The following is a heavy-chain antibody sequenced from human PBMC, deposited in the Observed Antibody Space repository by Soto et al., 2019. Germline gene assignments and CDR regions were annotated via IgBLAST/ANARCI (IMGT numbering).Heavy chain of an antibody. J-gene: IGHJ6*03. D-gene: IGHD3-9*01. V-gene: IGHV3-23*01. Sequence: GGSLRLSCAASGFTFSSYAMSWVRQAPGKGLEWVSAISGSGGSTYYADSVKGRFTISRDNSKNTLYLQMNSLRAEDTAVYYCARKGAVLRVRYFDWSYYYYIDVWGKGTTVTVSS. CDR2: ISGSGGST. CDR1: GFTFSSYA. CDR3: ARKGAVLRVRYFDWSYYYYIDV.